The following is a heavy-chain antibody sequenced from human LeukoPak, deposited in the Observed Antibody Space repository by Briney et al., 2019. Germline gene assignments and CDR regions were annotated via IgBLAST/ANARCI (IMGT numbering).Heavy chain of an antibody. CDR1: GGSISSGDYY. CDR2: IYYSGST. V-gene: IGHV4-30-4*08. Sequence: SQTLSLTCTVSGGSISSGDYYWSWIRQPPGKGLEWIGYIYYSGSTYYNPSLKSRVTISVDTSKNQFSLKLSSVTAADTAVYYCARHDGIAAAVVGYYYGMDVWGQGTTVTVSS. J-gene: IGHJ6*02. D-gene: IGHD6-13*01. CDR3: ARHDGIAAAVVGYYYGMDV.